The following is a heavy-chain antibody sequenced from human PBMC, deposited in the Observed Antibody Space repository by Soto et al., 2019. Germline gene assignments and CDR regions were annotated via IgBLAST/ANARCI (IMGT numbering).Heavy chain of an antibody. Sequence: QVQLVESGGGVVQPGRSLRLSCAVSGFTFSSYGMHWVRQAPGKGLEWVAGVSYDGRDEFYADSVKGRFTISRANSKSTLFLQMNSLRVEDTAVYYCARDCSGGSCYFDYWGQRTQVPVSS. J-gene: IGHJ4*02. CDR2: VSYDGRDE. CDR3: ARDCSGGSCYFDY. D-gene: IGHD2-15*01. CDR1: GFTFSSYG. V-gene: IGHV3-30*03.